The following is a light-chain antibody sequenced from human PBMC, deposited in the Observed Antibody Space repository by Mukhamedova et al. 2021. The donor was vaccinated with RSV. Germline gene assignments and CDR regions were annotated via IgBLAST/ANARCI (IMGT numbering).Light chain of an antibody. Sequence: WYQRRVHGKVPKLLMYAASTLRSGVPSRFSGSGSGTDFTLTISSLQPEDVATYYCQTYDTAPWTFGQGTKVEIK. V-gene: IGKV1-27*01. CDR3: QTYDTAPWT. J-gene: IGKJ1*01. CDR2: AAS.